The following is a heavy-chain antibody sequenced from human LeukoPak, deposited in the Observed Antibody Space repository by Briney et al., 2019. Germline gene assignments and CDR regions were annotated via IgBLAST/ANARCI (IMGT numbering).Heavy chain of an antibody. CDR3: ARGQYYDFWSGYGNWFDP. Sequence: QPGGSLRLSCTASGFTFSNYAMPWVRQAPGKGLEWVALVSYDGSNKYYADSVKGRFTISRDSSTLYLQMDSLRPEDTAVYYCARGQYYDFWSGYGNWFDPWGQGTLVTVSS. V-gene: IGHV3-30-3*01. CDR2: VSYDGSNK. D-gene: IGHD3-3*01. J-gene: IGHJ5*02. CDR1: GFTFSNYA.